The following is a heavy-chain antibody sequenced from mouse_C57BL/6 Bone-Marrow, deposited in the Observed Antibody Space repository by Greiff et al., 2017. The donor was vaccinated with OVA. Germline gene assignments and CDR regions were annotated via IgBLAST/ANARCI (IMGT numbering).Heavy chain of an antibody. J-gene: IGHJ2*01. CDR2: INPNNGGT. Sequence: EVQLQQSGPELVKPGASVKMSCKASGYTFTDYNMHWVKQSHGKSLEWIGYINPNNGGTSYNQKFKGKATLTVNKSSSTAYMELRSLTSEDSAVYYCASKIYYGNYPFFDYWGQGTTLTVSS. CDR1: GYTFTDYN. CDR3: ASKIYYGNYPFFDY. V-gene: IGHV1-22*01. D-gene: IGHD2-1*01.